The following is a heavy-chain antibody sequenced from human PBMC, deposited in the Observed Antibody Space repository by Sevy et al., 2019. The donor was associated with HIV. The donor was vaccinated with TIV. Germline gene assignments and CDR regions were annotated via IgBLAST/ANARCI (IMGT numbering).Heavy chain of an antibody. D-gene: IGHD3-3*01. J-gene: IGHJ6*02. CDR2: ISGSGGST. CDR1: GFTFSSYA. CDR3: AKAGPYDFWSGIYYYYYGMDV. V-gene: IGHV3-23*01. Sequence: GGSLRLSCAASGFTFSSYAMSWVRQAPGKGLEWVSAISGSGGSTYYADSVKGRFTISRDNSKNTLYLQMNSLRAEDTAVYYCAKAGPYDFWSGIYYYYYGMDVWGQGTTVTVSS.